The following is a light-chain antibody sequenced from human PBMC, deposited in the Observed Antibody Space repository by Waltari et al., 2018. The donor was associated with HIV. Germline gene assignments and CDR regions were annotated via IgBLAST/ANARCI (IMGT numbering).Light chain of an antibody. CDR1: QSVRSN. CDR2: GAS. Sequence: EIVMTQSPATLSVSPGERATLSCRASQSVRSNLAWYQQKPGQAHRLLIYGASTRATGIPLRFSGSGSGTDFSLTISSLQSEDFAIYYCQQYNNWPPYTFGQGTKLEIK. V-gene: IGKV3-15*01. J-gene: IGKJ2*01. CDR3: QQYNNWPPYT.